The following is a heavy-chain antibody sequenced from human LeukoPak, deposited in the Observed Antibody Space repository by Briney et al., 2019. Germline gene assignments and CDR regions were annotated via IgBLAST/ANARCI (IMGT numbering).Heavy chain of an antibody. CDR2: IKQDGSEK. Sequence: PGGSLRLSCAASGFTFSSYWMSWVRQAPGKGLERVANIKQDGSEKYYVDSVKGRFTISRDNAKNSLYLQMNSLRAEDTAVYYCAREGGGYSYGCFDYWGQGTLVTVSS. D-gene: IGHD5-18*01. CDR1: GFTFSSYW. CDR3: AREGGGYSYGCFDY. V-gene: IGHV3-7*01. J-gene: IGHJ4*02.